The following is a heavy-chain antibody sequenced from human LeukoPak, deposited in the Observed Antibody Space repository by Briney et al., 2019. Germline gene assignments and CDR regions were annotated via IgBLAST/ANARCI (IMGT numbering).Heavy chain of an antibody. D-gene: IGHD2-15*01. V-gene: IGHV5-51*01. CDR1: GYSFTHYW. CDR3: ARLYCSGGSCYSSYYYYGMDV. J-gene: IGHJ6*02. CDR2: IYPGDSDT. Sequence: GESLKISCKGSGYSFTHYWIRWVGQMPGKSLGWMGVIYPGDSDTRYSPSFQGQVTISADKSTSTAYLQWSSLKASDTAMYYCARLYCSGGSCYSSYYYYGMDVWGQGTTVTVSS.